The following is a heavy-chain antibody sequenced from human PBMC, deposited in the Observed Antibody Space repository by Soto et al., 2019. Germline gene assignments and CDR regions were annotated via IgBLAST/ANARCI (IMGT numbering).Heavy chain of an antibody. CDR1: GGSFSGYY. V-gene: IGHV4-34*01. D-gene: IGHD4-4*01. CDR3: ARGSVTLPYYYYYYGMDV. J-gene: IGHJ6*02. CDR2: INHSGST. Sequence: PSETLSLTCAVYGGSFSGYYWSWIRQPPGKGLEWIGEINHSGSTNYNPSLKSRVTISVDTSKNQFSLKLSSVTAADTAVYYCARGSVTLPYYYYYYGMDVWGQGTTVT.